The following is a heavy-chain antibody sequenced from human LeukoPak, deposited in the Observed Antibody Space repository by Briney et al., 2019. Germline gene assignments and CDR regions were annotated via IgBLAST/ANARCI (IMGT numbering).Heavy chain of an antibody. CDR2: ISGRT. CDR3: ARNFNFYNMDV. V-gene: IGHV1-18*01. J-gene: IGHJ6*04. CDR1: GYNFTSYG. Sequence: ASVKVSCKASGYNFTSYGLSWVRQAPGQGLEWMEWISGRTSYAPNFQGRVTMTTDTARSTAYMELRSLGSDDTAIYYCARNFNFYNMDVWGKGTTVTISS.